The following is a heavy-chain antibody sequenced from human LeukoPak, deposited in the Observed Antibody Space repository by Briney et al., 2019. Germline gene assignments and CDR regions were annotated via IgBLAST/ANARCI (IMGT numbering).Heavy chain of an antibody. V-gene: IGHV1-69*13. D-gene: IGHD2-8*01. Sequence: GASVKVSCKASGGTFSSYAISWVRQAPGQGLEWMGGIIPIFGTANYAQKFQGRVTITADESTSTAYMELSSLRSEDTAVCYCARGRGLMGYFDYWGQGTLVTVSS. CDR2: IIPIFGTA. CDR1: GGTFSSYA. CDR3: ARGRGLMGYFDY. J-gene: IGHJ4*02.